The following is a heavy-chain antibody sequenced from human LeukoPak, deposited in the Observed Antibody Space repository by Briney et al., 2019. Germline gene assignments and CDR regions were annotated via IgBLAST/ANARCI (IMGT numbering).Heavy chain of an antibody. Sequence: ASVKVSCKASGYTFTSYYMHWVRQAPGQGLEWMGIINPSGGSTSYAQKFQGRVTMTRDTSTSTVYMELSSLRSEDTAVYYCARKMGTMVRGVINYYYGMDVWGQGTTVTVSS. CDR3: ARKMGTMVRGVINYYYGMDV. CDR2: INPSGGST. CDR1: GYTFTSYY. J-gene: IGHJ6*02. D-gene: IGHD3-10*01. V-gene: IGHV1-46*01.